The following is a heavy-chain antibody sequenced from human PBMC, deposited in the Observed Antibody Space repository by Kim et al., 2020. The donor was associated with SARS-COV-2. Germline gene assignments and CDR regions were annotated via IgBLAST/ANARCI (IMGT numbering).Heavy chain of an antibody. Sequence: ASVKVSCKASGYTFTGYYMHWVRQAPGQGLEWMGWINPNSGGTNYAQKFQGRVTMTRDTSISTAYMELSRLRSDDTAVYYCARGMTTVTYDFDYWGQGTLVTVSS. CDR2: INPNSGGT. V-gene: IGHV1-2*02. D-gene: IGHD4-4*01. CDR3: ARGMTTVTYDFDY. CDR1: GYTFTGYY. J-gene: IGHJ4*02.